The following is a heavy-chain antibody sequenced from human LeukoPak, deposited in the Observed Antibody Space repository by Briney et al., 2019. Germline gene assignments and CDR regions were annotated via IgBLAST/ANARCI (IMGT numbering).Heavy chain of an antibody. CDR2: FDPEDGET. D-gene: IGHD3-10*01. CDR3: ATEARWNYYGSGSYQNWFDP. Sequence: ASVKVSCKGSGYTLTELSMHWVRQAPGKGLEWMGGFDPEDGETIYAQKFQGRVTMTEDTSTDTAYMELSSLRSEDTAVYYCATEARWNYYGSGSYQNWFDPWGQGTLVTVSS. CDR1: GYTLTELS. J-gene: IGHJ5*02. V-gene: IGHV1-24*01.